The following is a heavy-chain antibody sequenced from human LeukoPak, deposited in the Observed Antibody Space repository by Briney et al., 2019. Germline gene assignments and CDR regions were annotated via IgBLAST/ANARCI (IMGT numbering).Heavy chain of an antibody. Sequence: GGSLRLSCSTSGFTFGGYSMSWVRQAPGKGLEWVGFIRGKAYGATTEYAASVKGRFTISRDDSKSIAYLQMNSLKTEDTAVYYCTSSFGQLSFFDYWGQRTLVTVSS. CDR3: TSSFGQLSFFDY. J-gene: IGHJ4*02. CDR2: IRGKAYGATT. CDR1: GFTFGGYS. D-gene: IGHD3-10*01. V-gene: IGHV3-49*04.